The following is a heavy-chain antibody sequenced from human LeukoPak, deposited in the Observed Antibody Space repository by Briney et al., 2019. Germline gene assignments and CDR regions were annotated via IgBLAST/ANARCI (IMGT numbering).Heavy chain of an antibody. J-gene: IGHJ4*02. V-gene: IGHV3-11*04. CDR2: ISSIGSTI. CDR3: ARAGFTFSDYSGSFFDY. Sequence: KAGRSLRLSCAASGFTFSDYYMSWIRQAPGKRLEWVSYISSIGSTIYYADSVKGRFTISRDNAKNSLYLQMTSLRAEDTAVYYCARAGFTFSDYSGSFFDYWGQGTLVTVSS. CDR1: GFTFSDYY. D-gene: IGHD3-10*01.